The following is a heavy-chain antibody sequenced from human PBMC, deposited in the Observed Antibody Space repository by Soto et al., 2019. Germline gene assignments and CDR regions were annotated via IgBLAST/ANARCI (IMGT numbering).Heavy chain of an antibody. CDR1: GFTFSSYA. CDR3: AKDGGVSSWKYCSGGSCYYYYMDV. D-gene: IGHD2-15*01. Sequence: GGSLRLSCAASGFTFSSYAMSWVRQAPGKGLEWVSAISGSGGTTYYAGSVKGGFNSSRDNSKKTVYLQMSSLGAEDTAVYYCAKDGGVSSWKYCSGGSCYYYYMDVWGKGTTVTVSS. J-gene: IGHJ6*03. CDR2: ISGSGGTT. V-gene: IGHV3-23*01.